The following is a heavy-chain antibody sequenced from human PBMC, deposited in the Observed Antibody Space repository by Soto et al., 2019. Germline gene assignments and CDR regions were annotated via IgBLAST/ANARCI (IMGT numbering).Heavy chain of an antibody. CDR1: GYTFTSYV. D-gene: IGHD3-16*01. J-gene: IGHJ6*02. Sequence: GASVKVSCKASGYTFTSYVSSWVRQAPGQGLEWMGWISAYNGNTNYAQKLQGRVTMTTDTSTSTAYMELRSLRSDDTAVYYCARGVWITKIDYNYGMYVWGQGTTVTVSS. CDR2: ISAYNGNT. CDR3: ARGVWITKIDYNYGMYV. V-gene: IGHV1-18*04.